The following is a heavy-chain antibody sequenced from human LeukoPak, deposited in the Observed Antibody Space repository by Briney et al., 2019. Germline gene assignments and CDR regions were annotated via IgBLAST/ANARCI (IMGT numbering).Heavy chain of an antibody. Sequence: SETLSLTCTVSGGSINGYYWTWIRQPPGKGLEWIGYISDSGSTNYNPSLKSRLTMSVDSSNSDFSLRLNSVTAADTAVYYCARVFRGAETSNWFDPWGQGTLVTVSS. CDR1: GGSINGYY. D-gene: IGHD3-3*01. J-gene: IGHJ5*02. V-gene: IGHV4-59*01. CDR3: ARVFRGAETSNWFDP. CDR2: ISDSGST.